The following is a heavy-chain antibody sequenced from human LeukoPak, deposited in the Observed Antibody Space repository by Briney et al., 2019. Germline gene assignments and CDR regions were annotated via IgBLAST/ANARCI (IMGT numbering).Heavy chain of an antibody. D-gene: IGHD3-22*01. Sequence: PGGSLRLSCAASGFTFSSHAMSWVRQLPGKGLEWVSSINADSASISYTGSVKGRVTISRDNSKKTLYLQVNSLRAEDTAVYFCVYYDSSGYYYGRLRYWGQGTPVTVSS. J-gene: IGHJ4*02. CDR1: GFTFSSHA. CDR2: INADSASI. CDR3: VYYDSSGYYYGRLRY. V-gene: IGHV3-23*01.